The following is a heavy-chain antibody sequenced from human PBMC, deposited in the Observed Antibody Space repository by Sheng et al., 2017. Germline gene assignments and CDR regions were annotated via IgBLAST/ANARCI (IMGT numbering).Heavy chain of an antibody. J-gene: IGHJ3*02. Sequence: EVQLVESGGGLVQPGGSLRLSCAASGFTFSSYDMHWVRQATGKGLEWVSSIGTAGDTYSPGSLKGRFIISRDNAKNSLYLHMNSLRAGDTAMYYCARGGSFYDSSGXVFDMWGQGTMVTVSS. CDR1: GFTFSSYD. CDR3: ARGGSFYDSSGXVFDM. V-gene: IGHV3-13*04. D-gene: IGHD3-22*01. CDR2: IGTAGDT.